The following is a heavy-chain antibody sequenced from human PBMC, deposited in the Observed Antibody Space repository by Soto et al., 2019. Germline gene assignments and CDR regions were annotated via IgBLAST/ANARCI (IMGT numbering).Heavy chain of an antibody. V-gene: IGHV1-69*12. CDR3: ARGRKVVETADAPRWFDP. D-gene: IGHD2-21*02. CDR2: IIPIFGTA. Sequence: QVQLVQSGAEVKKPGSSVKVSCKASGGTFSSYVISWVRQAPGQGLEWMGGIIPIFGTANYAQKFQGRVTITADESTSTAYMELSSLRSEDTAVYYCARGRKVVETADAPRWFDPWGQGTLVTVSS. CDR1: GGTFSSYV. J-gene: IGHJ5*02.